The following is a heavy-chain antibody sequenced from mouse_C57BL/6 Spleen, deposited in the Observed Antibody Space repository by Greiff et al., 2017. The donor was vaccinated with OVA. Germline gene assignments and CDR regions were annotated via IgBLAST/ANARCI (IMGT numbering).Heavy chain of an antibody. CDR2: ISSKSSNYAT. CDR3: VGLGPFYAMYY. J-gene: IGHJ4*01. Sequence: GGGLVQPKGSLTLSCAASGFTFNTYAMHWVRQAPGKVLEWVARISSKSSNYATYYADSVNDRFTISRDDSQSMLYLHMNNLKTEDTAMYYCVGLGPFYAMYYWGQGTSVTVSS. D-gene: IGHD3-3*01. CDR1: GFTFNTYA. V-gene: IGHV10-3*01.